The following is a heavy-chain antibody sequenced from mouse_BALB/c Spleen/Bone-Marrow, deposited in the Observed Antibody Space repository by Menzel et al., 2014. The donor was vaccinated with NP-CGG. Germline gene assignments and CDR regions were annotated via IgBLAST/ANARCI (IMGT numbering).Heavy chain of an antibody. CDR1: GYTFSSYY. CDR3: TRSNYGYWYFDV. D-gene: IGHD1-1*01. CDR2: INPSNGGT. J-gene: IGHJ1*01. Sequence: QVQLKQSGAELVKSGASVKLSCKASGYTFSSYYMYWVKQRPGQGLEWIGEINPSNGGTKFNEKFKSKATLTVDKSSRAAYKQLSSQTSEDSAVYYCTRSNYGYWYFDVWGAGTTVTVSS. V-gene: IGHV1S81*02.